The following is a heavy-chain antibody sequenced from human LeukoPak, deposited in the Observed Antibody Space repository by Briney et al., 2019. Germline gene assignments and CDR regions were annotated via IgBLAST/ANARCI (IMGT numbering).Heavy chain of an antibody. D-gene: IGHD3-22*01. V-gene: IGHV1-69*13. J-gene: IGHJ4*02. CDR1: GGTFTSYA. Sequence: SVKVSCKASGGTFTSYAISWVRQAPGQGLEWMGGIIPIFDTGTSAQKFQGRVTITADESTSTAYMELSSLRSEDTAVYYCASGDSSGYYLFYFDYWGQGTLVTVSS. CDR3: ASGDSSGYYLFYFDY. CDR2: IIPIFDTG.